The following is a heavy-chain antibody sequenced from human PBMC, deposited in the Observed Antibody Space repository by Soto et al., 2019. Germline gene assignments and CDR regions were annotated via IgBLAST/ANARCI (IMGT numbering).Heavy chain of an antibody. CDR1: GYTFTSYD. J-gene: IGHJ6*04. CDR3: ARSVVGYCSVNDCYSLADLDV. V-gene: IGHV1-8*01. D-gene: IGHD2-15*01. CDR2: MNPVSGYT. Sequence: QVHLAQSGAEVKKPGASVKVSCKASGYTFTSYDLNWVRQAAGQGLEWMGGMNPVSGYTAYAQKFHCRVTMTSDNSRSTAYLELSSLRSEDTAVYFCARSVVGYCSVNDCYSLADLDVWGKGSTVTVSS.